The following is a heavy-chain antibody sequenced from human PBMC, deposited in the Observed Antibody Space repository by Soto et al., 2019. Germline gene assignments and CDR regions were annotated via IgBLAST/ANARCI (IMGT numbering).Heavy chain of an antibody. CDR3: IRGPRPSSVGTGAF. D-gene: IGHD3-10*01. CDR1: GFVFNMYW. V-gene: IGHV3-74*01. CDR2: INDDGTRT. Sequence: GSLRLSCAASGFVFNMYWMHWVRQVPGEGPEWVTRINDDGTRTDYADSAKGRFTISRDNAKDILYLQMNALRVDDTAVYYCIRGPRPSSVGTGAFWGQGTLVTVSS. J-gene: IGHJ4*02.